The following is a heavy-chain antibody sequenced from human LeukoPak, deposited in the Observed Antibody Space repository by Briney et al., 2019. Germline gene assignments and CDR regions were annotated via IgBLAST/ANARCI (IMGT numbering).Heavy chain of an antibody. CDR1: GGSFSGYY. CDR3: ATTYYYGSGSFYPFDF. J-gene: IGHJ4*02. Sequence: PSETLSLTCAVYGGSFSGYYWSWIRQPPGKGLEWIGEINHSGSTNYNPSLKSRVTISVDTSKNQFSLKLSSVTAADMAVFYCATTYYYGSGSFYPFDFWGQGTLVTVSS. D-gene: IGHD3-10*01. V-gene: IGHV4-34*01. CDR2: INHSGST.